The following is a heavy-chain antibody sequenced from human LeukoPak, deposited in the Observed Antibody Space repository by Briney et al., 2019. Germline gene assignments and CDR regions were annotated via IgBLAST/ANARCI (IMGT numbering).Heavy chain of an antibody. CDR2: IKRDGSEK. CDR1: GFTFSSYW. CDR3: ARDGGSSWYYYYYGMDV. V-gene: IGHV3-7*01. J-gene: IGHJ6*02. Sequence: PGGSLRLSCAASGFTFSSYWMSWVRQAPGKGLEWVANIKRDGSEKYYVDSVKGRFTISRDNAKNSLYLQMNSLRAEDTAVYYCARDGGSSWYYYYYGMDVWGQGTTVTVSS. D-gene: IGHD6-13*01.